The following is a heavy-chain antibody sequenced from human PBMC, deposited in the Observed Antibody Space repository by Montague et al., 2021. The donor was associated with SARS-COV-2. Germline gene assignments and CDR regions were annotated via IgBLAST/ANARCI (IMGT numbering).Heavy chain of an antibody. CDR3: ARARQDVVVPALGIGAYYYYYYMDV. J-gene: IGHJ6*03. Sequence: SETLSLTCAVYGGSFSGYYWNWIRQPPGKGLEWIGEINHSGSTNYNPSLKSRVTISVGTSKNQFSLKLSSVTAADTAVYYCARARQDVVVPALGIGAYYYYYYMDVWGKGTTVTVSS. CDR2: INHSGST. V-gene: IGHV4-34*01. D-gene: IGHD2-2*01. CDR1: GGSFSGYY.